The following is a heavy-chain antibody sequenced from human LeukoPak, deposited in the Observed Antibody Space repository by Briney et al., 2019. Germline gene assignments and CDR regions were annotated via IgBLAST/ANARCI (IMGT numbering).Heavy chain of an antibody. CDR2: INHSGST. Sequence: SETLSLTCAVYGGSFSGYYWSWIRQPPGKGLEWIGEINHSGSTNYNPSLKSRVTISVDTSKNQFSLKLSSVTAADTAVYYCARRSPRKDDYVWGSYRRYAFDIWGQGTMVTVSS. CDR3: ARRSPRKDDYVWGSYRRYAFDI. V-gene: IGHV4-34*01. CDR1: GGSFSGYY. D-gene: IGHD3-16*02. J-gene: IGHJ3*02.